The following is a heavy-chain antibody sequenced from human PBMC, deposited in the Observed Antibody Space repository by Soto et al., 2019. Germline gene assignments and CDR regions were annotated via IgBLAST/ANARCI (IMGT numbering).Heavy chain of an antibody. V-gene: IGHV1-18*01. CDR3: ARGRYGDY. Sequence: QVHLVQSGAEVKKPGASVKVSCQASGYAFTTYGITWVRQAPGQGLEWMGWISAHNGNTNYAQKLQGRVTVTRDTSTRTAYMALRSLRSDDTAVSSCARGRYGDYWGQGDLVTVSS. CDR1: GYAFTTYG. J-gene: IGHJ4*02. D-gene: IGHD1-1*01. CDR2: ISAHNGNT.